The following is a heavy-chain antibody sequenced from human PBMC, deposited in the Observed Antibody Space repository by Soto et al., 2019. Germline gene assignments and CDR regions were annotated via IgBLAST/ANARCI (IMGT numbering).Heavy chain of an antibody. V-gene: IGHV3-7*01. CDR3: AREIGATNY. Sequence: ESGGGLVQPGGSLRLSCAASGFTFSSYWMNWVRQAPGKGLEWVGNTNQDGTEKYYVDSVKGRFTISRDNGKNSLYLQMNSLRAEDTAVYYCAREIGATNYWGQGTLVTVSS. CDR2: TNQDGTEK. D-gene: IGHD5-12*01. CDR1: GFTFSSYW. J-gene: IGHJ4*02.